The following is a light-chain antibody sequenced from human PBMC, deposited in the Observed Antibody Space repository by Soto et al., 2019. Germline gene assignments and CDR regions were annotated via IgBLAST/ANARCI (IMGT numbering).Light chain of an antibody. V-gene: IGKV2-28*01. Sequence: DIVLTQSPLSLPVTPGEAASISCRSSQSLLDSNGYNYLDWYVQKPGQSPQLLIYMRSNRSSGVPDRHGGSGSATDFTLKISRVEHGNVGVYYSMQSLETYYPFAQGTKMEIK. J-gene: IGKJ2*01. CDR3: MQSLETYYP. CDR2: MRS. CDR1: QSLLDSNGYNY.